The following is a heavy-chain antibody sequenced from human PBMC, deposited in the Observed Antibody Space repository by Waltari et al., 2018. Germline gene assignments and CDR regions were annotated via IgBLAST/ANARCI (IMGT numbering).Heavy chain of an antibody. V-gene: IGHV1-8*01. CDR2: INPNTGAA. Sequence: QVQLVQSGAEVKKPGASGRGSCSASGSTFISYDITWGRQAPGQGLEWMGWINPNTGAARFAQNFQDRITMTRSTSETTAYMEISDLTSHDTAVYYCARGDNWNDRLDFWGQGTKVTVSS. CDR1: GSTFISYD. J-gene: IGHJ3*01. CDR3: ARGDNWNDRLDF. D-gene: IGHD1-1*01.